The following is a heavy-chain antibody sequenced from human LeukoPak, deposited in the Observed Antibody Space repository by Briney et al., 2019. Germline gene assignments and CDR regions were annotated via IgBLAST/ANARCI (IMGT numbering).Heavy chain of an antibody. Sequence: PSETLSLTCTVSGGSVSSGSYYWSWIRQPPGKGLEWIGYIYYSGSTNYNPSLKSRVTMSVDTSKNQFSLKLNSVTAVDTAVYYCARERTPQSADNWFDPWGQGTLVTVSS. CDR3: ARERTPQSADNWFDP. CDR2: IYYSGST. J-gene: IGHJ5*02. D-gene: IGHD1-14*01. CDR1: GGSVSSGSYY. V-gene: IGHV4-61*01.